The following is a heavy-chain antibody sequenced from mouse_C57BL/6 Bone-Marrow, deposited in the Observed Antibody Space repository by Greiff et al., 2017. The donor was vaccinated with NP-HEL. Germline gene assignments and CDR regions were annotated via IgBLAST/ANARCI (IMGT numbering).Heavy chain of an antibody. Sequence: DVQLQESGPVLVKPGASVKMSCKASGYTFTDYYMNWVKQSHGKSLEWIGVINPYNGGTSYNQKFKGKATLTVDKSSSTAYMELNSLTSEDSAVYYCAKRGQNYYGSSYAMDYWGQGTSVTVSS. CDR2: INPYNGGT. V-gene: IGHV1-19*01. D-gene: IGHD1-1*01. CDR1: GYTFTDYY. J-gene: IGHJ4*01. CDR3: AKRGQNYYGSSYAMDY.